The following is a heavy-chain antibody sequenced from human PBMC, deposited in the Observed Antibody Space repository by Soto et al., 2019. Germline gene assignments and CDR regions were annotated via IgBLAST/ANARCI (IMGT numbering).Heavy chain of an antibody. V-gene: IGHV3-33*01. Sequence: QVHLVESGGGVAQPGRSLRLSCAASGSIFTGYGMHCVRQAPGKGLEWVAVRWFDGSNKYYADSVKGRFTISRDNSKNRLYLRMNSLRVEDTAVYYCARDGSGGTTFWGYLDYGGQGTLVPVSS. CDR3: ARDGSGGTTFWGYLDY. CDR2: RWFDGSNK. CDR1: GSIFTGYG. J-gene: IGHJ4*02. D-gene: IGHD1-1*01.